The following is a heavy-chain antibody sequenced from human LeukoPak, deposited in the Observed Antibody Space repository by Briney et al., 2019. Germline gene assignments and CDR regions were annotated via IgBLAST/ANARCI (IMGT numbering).Heavy chain of an antibody. Sequence: SETLSLTCTVSGGSISSSSYYWGWIRQPPGKGLEWIGSIYYSGSTYYNPSLKSRVTISVDTSKNQFSLKLSSVTAADTAVYYCAREFRGVIWWGQGTLVTVSS. V-gene: IGHV4-39*07. CDR2: IYYSGST. CDR3: AREFRGVIW. CDR1: GGSISSSSYY. J-gene: IGHJ4*02. D-gene: IGHD3-10*01.